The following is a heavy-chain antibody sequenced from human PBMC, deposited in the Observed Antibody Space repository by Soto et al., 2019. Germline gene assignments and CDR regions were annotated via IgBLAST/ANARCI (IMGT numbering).Heavy chain of an antibody. Sequence: QLQLQESGPGLVKPSETLSLTCTVSGGSISSSSYYWGWIRQPPGKELEWIGSIYYSGSTHYNPSLKSRVTISVYTSKNQFSLKLRSVTAADTAVYYCARRLAGTGVDYFDYWGQGTVVTVSS. CDR3: ARRLAGTGVDYFDY. CDR2: IYYSGST. D-gene: IGHD6-19*01. V-gene: IGHV4-39*01. CDR1: GGSISSSSYY. J-gene: IGHJ4*02.